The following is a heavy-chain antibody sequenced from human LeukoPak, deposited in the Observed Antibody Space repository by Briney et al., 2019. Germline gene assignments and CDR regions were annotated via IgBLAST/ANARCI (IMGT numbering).Heavy chain of an antibody. CDR2: MKQDGSEK. CDR1: GFTFSNYW. V-gene: IGHV3-7*04. CDR3: ARGRSSSLDY. J-gene: IGHJ4*02. D-gene: IGHD2-2*01. Sequence: PGGSLRLSCAASGFTFSNYWMSWVRQAPGKGLEWVAKMKQDGSEKYYVDSVKGRFAISRDNAKNSLYLQMDSLRAEDTAVYYCARGRSSSLDYWGQGTLVTVSS.